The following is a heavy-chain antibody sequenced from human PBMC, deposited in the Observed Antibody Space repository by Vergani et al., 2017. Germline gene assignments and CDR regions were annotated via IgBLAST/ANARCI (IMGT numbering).Heavy chain of an antibody. CDR1: GFTFSSYA. D-gene: IGHD2-21*01. CDR3: AKARDPNCKGGNCYSYYYGLDL. Sequence: EVQLVESGGGLVQPGGSLRLSCGASGFTFSSYAMTWVRLAPGKGLQWVSAISGSGGNTFYTDSVKGRFTISRDNSKDTLYLQMNSLRVEDTAIYYCAKARDPNCKGGNCYSYYYGLDLWGQGTTVTASS. CDR2: ISGSGGNT. V-gene: IGHV3-23*04. J-gene: IGHJ6*02.